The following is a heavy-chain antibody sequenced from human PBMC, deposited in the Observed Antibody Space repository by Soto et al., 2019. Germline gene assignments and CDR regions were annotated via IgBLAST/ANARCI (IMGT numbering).Heavy chain of an antibody. V-gene: IGHV3-23*01. J-gene: IGHJ4*02. CDR1: GFTFDNNG. D-gene: IGHD3-9*01. CDR3: AKEPGDFAGLLDHAYSDY. Sequence: PGGSLRLSCAASGFTFDNNGMTWVRQAPGKGLEWVSAISAAGGNTYYADPVEGRFTISRANSKNMLYLQMNSLRAEDTAVYYCAKEPGDFAGLLDHAYSDYWGQGTRVTVSS. CDR2: ISAAGGNT.